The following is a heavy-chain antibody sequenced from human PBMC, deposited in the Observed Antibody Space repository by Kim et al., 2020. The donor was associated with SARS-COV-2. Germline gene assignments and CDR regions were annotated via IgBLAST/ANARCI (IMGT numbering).Heavy chain of an antibody. Sequence: SGKYYVDSGKGRFTISRDNAKNSLYLQMNSLTDDDTAVYYCVRGGNKFDPWGQGTLVTVSS. CDR2: SGK. J-gene: IGHJ5*02. D-gene: IGHD6-25*01. V-gene: IGHV3-7*03. CDR3: VRGGNKFDP.